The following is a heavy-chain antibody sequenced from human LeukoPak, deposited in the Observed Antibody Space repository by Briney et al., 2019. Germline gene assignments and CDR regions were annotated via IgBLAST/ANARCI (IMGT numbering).Heavy chain of an antibody. V-gene: IGHV3-48*04. J-gene: IGHJ4*02. CDR1: GFTFNRDW. CDR2: ISSSSSTI. D-gene: IGHD6-19*01. CDR3: ASMPGGWYSYYFDY. Sequence: GGSLRLSCTASGFTFNRDWTAWVRQAPGKGLEWVSYISSSSSTIYYADSVKGRFTISRDNAKNSLYLQMNSLRAEDTAVYYCASMPGGWYSYYFDYWGQGTLVTVSS.